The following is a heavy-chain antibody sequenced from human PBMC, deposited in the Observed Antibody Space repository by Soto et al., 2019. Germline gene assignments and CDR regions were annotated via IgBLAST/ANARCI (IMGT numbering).Heavy chain of an antibody. V-gene: IGHV1-8*01. D-gene: IGHD3-10*01. CDR3: VRDGEPLGDDNWHFDP. CDR1: GFTFTNYD. CDR2: MNANTGDT. Sequence: QVQLVQSGAEVKKPGASVKVSCKASGFTFTNYDFNWVRQAAGQGLEWMGWMNANTGDTGYAQKFQGRVTMTRDTSISTAYLELSSLRSDDTAMYYCVRDGEPLGDDNWHFDPWGRGTLVTVSS. J-gene: IGHJ2*01.